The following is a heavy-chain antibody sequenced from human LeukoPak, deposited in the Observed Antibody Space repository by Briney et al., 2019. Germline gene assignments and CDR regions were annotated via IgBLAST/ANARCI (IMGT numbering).Heavy chain of an antibody. V-gene: IGHV3-33*01. J-gene: IGHJ3*02. CDR2: IWYDGSNK. CDR1: GFTFSSYG. D-gene: IGHD2-15*01. CDR3: ARVSDVVVVAATLRGAFDI. Sequence: GGSLRLSCAASGFTFSSYGMHWVRRAPGKGLEWVAVIWYDGSNKYYADSVKGRFTISRDNSKNTLYLQMNSLRAEDTAVYYCARVSDVVVVAATLRGAFDIWGQGTMVTVSS.